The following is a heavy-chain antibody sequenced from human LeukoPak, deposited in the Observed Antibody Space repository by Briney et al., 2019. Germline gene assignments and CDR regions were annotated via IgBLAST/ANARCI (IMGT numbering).Heavy chain of an antibody. CDR2: ISYDGGNK. Sequence: GGSLRLSCAASGFTFSSYGMHWVRQAPGKGLEWVAVISYDGGNKYYADSVKGRFTISRDNSKNTLYLQMNSLRAEDTAVYYCAKATDHSRGYGMDVWGQGTTVTVSS. CDR3: AKATDHSRGYGMDV. J-gene: IGHJ6*02. V-gene: IGHV3-30*18. D-gene: IGHD6-13*01. CDR1: GFTFSSYG.